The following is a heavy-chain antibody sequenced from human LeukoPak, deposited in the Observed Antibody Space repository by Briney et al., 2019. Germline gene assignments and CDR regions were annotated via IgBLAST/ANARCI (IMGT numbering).Heavy chain of an antibody. D-gene: IGHD4-23*01. CDR2: INTNTGNT. Sequence: ASVKVSCKTSGYTFSSYDISLVRQAPGQGPEWLGWINTNTGNTHYAKSLQDRVTLTTDTSTSTAYMELRSLKSDDTAVYYCARGVSGVTPPWGQGTLVIVSS. CDR3: ARGVSGVTPP. J-gene: IGHJ5*02. V-gene: IGHV1-18*01. CDR1: GYTFSSYD.